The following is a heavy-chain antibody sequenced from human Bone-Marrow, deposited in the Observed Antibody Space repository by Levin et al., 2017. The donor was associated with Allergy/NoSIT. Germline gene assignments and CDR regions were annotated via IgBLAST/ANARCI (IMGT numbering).Heavy chain of an antibody. V-gene: IGHV3-66*01. D-gene: IGHD5-12*01. CDR3: VARSNGMDV. CDR2: IYSGGSA. CDR1: EFIVSSNY. Sequence: GESLKISCAASEFIVSSNYMSWVRQAPGKGLDWVSVIYSGGSAYYADSEKGRFTISRDNSKNTLYLQMNSLRAEDTAVYYCVARSNGMDVWGQGTTVTVSS. J-gene: IGHJ6*02.